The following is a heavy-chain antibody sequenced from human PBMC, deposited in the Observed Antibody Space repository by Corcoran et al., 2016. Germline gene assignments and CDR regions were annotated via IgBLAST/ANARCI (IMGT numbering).Heavy chain of an antibody. V-gene: IGHV1-18*01. CDR2: ISAYNGNT. Sequence: QVQLVQSGAEVKKPGASVKVSCKASGYTFTSYGISWVRQAPGQGLEWMGWISAYNGNTNYAQKLQGRVTMTTDTSTSTAYMDLRSLRSDDTAVYYCARDMNIVVVPAANNWFDPWGQGTLVTVSA. J-gene: IGHJ5*02. CDR3: ARDMNIVVVPAANNWFDP. D-gene: IGHD2-2*01. CDR1: GYTFTSYG.